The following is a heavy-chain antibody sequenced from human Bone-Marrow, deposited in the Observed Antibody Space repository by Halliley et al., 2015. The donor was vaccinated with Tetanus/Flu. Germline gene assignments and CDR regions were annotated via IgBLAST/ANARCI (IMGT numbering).Heavy chain of an antibody. V-gene: IGHV5-10-1*01. CDR2: IDPGDSYT. J-gene: IGHJ4*02. D-gene: IGHD3-10*01. CDR3: AGDGSGSFYFDY. Sequence: EWMGRIDPGDSYTKYSPSFQGHVTISVDKSISTAFLQWSRLKASDTAMYYCAGDGSGSFYFDYWGQGTLVTVSS.